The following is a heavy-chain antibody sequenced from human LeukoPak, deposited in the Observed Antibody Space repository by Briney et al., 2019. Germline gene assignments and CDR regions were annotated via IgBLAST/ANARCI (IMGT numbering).Heavy chain of an antibody. CDR2: ISGSGGST. CDR1: GFTFSSYA. D-gene: IGHD2-15*01. Sequence: GGSLRLSCAASGFTFSSYAMSWVRQAPGKGLEWVSAISGSGGSTYYADSVKGRFTISRDNSKNTLFLQMNSLRAEDTAVYYCAKGVDYCSGGSCPADYWGPGTLVTVSS. J-gene: IGHJ4*02. CDR3: AKGVDYCSGGSCPADY. V-gene: IGHV3-23*01.